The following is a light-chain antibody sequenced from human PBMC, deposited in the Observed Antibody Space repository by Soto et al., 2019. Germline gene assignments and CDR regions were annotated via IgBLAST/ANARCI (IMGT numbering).Light chain of an antibody. V-gene: IGKV1-9*01. Sequence: DTQLTQSPSFLSASVGDRVTIACRASQDVSRSVGWYQQKPGTAPKLLISAASTLNSGVPSRFSGSGSGTDFTLTISSLQPEDFATYYCQQSYSTPRGLTFGGGTKVEIK. CDR3: QQSYSTPRGLT. CDR1: QDVSRS. CDR2: AAS. J-gene: IGKJ4*01.